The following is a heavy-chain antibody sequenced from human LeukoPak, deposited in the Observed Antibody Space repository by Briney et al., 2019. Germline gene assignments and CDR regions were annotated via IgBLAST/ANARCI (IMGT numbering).Heavy chain of an antibody. D-gene: IGHD3-10*01. CDR2: IYYIGGS. CDR3: ARHVRGSFYNHNWFDP. Sequence: SGTLSLTCTVSGGSISNYYWSWIRQSPGKGREWVGYIYYIGGSNYNPSFLSRATTPSAKTKEQFSLELNTVTAADTAVYYCARHVRGSFYNHNWFDPWGQGTLVTVSS. V-gene: IGHV4-59*08. J-gene: IGHJ5*02. CDR1: GGSISNYY.